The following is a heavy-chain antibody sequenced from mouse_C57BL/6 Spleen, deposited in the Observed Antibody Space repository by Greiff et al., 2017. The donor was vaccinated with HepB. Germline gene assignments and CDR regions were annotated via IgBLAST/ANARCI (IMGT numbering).Heavy chain of an antibody. Sequence: EVKLQESGGGLVKPGGSLKLSCAASGFTFSDYGMHWVRQAPEKGLEWVAYISSGSSTIYYADTVKGRFTISRDNAKNTLFLQMTSLRSEDTAMYYCANLLPSVDYWGQGTSVTVSS. V-gene: IGHV5-17*01. CDR1: GFTFSDYG. J-gene: IGHJ4*01. CDR3: ANLLPSVDY. D-gene: IGHD2-3*01. CDR2: ISSGSSTI.